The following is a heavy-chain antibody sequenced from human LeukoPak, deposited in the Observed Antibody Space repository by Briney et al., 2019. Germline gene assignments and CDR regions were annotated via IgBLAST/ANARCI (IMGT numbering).Heavy chain of an antibody. J-gene: IGHJ4*02. Sequence: GGSLRLSCAASGFTFSSYGMHWVRQAPGKGLEWVAFIRYDGSNRYYADSVKGRFTISRDNSKNTLYLQMNSLRAEDTAVYYCASGEYGDYGRYFDYWGQGTLVTVSS. D-gene: IGHD4-17*01. CDR1: GFTFSSYG. CDR3: ASGEYGDYGRYFDY. V-gene: IGHV3-30*02. CDR2: IRYDGSNR.